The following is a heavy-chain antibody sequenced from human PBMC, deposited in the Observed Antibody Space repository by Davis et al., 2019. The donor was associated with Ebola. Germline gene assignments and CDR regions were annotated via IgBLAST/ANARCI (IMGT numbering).Heavy chain of an antibody. CDR3: ARESSSGGNGDWFDP. D-gene: IGHD6-13*01. V-gene: IGHV4-59*12. CDR2: IYYSGTA. J-gene: IGHJ5*02. CDR1: GGSISSYY. Sequence: SETLSLTCSVSGGSISSYYWSWIRQPPGKGLEWVGYIYYSGTANYNPSLKSRVTISVDTSKNQFSLKLSSVTAADTAVYYCARESSSGGNGDWFDPWGKGTLVTVSS.